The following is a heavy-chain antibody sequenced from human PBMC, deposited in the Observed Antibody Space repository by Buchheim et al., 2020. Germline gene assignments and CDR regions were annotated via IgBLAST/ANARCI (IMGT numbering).Heavy chain of an antibody. CDR3: TRGSAYNPLYFDY. J-gene: IGHJ4*02. V-gene: IGHV3-74*01. D-gene: IGHD5-24*01. CDR2: INSDGTST. CDR1: GFTFSSSW. Sequence: EVQLVESGGGLVQPGGSLRLSCAASGFTFSSSWMLWVRQAPGKGLAWVSRINSDGTSTTYADSVKGRFTVSRDNAKNTLYVQMNSLRAEDTAVYYCTRGSAYNPLYFDYWGQGTL.